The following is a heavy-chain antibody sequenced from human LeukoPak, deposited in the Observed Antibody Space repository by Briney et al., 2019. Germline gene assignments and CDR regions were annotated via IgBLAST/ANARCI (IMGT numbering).Heavy chain of an antibody. CDR3: ARDHSHNGSGSPMNV. D-gene: IGHD3-10*01. V-gene: IGHV3-11*04. CDR1: GFTFRDYY. Sequence: GGSLRLSCAASGFTFRDYYMSWIRQAPGKGLEWVSYISNSGSTIYYADSVKGRFTIPRDNPKNTLYGQMKRLTSEDTAVYYCARDHSHNGSGSPMNVWGKGTTVTVSS. CDR2: ISNSGSTI. J-gene: IGHJ6*03.